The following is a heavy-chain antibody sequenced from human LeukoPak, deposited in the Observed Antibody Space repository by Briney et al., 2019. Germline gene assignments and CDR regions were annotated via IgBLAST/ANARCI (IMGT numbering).Heavy chain of an antibody. Sequence: KPGGSLRLSCAASGFTFSGYYMTWIRQPPGKGLEWIGYIYYSGSTYYNPSLKSRVTISVDTSKNQFSLKLSSVTAADTAVYYCARMILRTVTTPNWFDPWGQGTLVTVSS. CDR2: IYYSGST. CDR3: ARMILRTVTTPNWFDP. D-gene: IGHD4-17*01. V-gene: IGHV4-30-4*08. CDR1: GFTFSGYY. J-gene: IGHJ5*02.